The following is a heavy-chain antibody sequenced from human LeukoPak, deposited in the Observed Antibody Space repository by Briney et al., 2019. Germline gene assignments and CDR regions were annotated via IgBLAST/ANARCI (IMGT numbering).Heavy chain of an antibody. V-gene: IGHV3-11*06. CDR1: GFTFSDYY. D-gene: IGHD3-10*01. J-gene: IGHJ6*04. CDR3: ARDLMVRGVPYYGMDV. Sequence: GGSLRLSCADSGFTFSDYYMSWIRQAPGKGREWGSYISSSSSYTNYADSVKGRFTISRDHAKNSLYLQMNSLRAEDTAVYYCARDLMVRGVPYYGMDVWGKGTTVTVSS. CDR2: ISSSSSYT.